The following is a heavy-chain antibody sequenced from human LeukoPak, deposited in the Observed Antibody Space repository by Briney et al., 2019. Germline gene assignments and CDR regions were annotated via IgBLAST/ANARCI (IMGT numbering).Heavy chain of an antibody. Sequence: ASVKVSCKASGYTFTGYYMHWVRQAPGQGLEWMGWINPNSGGTNYAQKFQGRVTMTRDTSISTAYMELSSLRSEDTAVYYCARGPRGDTAMVKPYYYYMDVWGKGTTVTVSS. D-gene: IGHD5-18*01. CDR3: ARGPRGDTAMVKPYYYYMDV. V-gene: IGHV1-2*02. J-gene: IGHJ6*03. CDR2: INPNSGGT. CDR1: GYTFTGYY.